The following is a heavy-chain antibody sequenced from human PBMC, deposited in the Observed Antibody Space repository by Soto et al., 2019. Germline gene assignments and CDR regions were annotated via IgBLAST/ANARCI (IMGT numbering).Heavy chain of an antibody. Sequence: QVQLVESGGGVVQPGRSLRLSCVASGFTFRNYAMHWVRQAPGKGLEWVTVISSDGGDKYYADSVKGRFTISRDNSKHTLYLQMNGLRPEDTAVYYCARDHDLCAAEYYFDYWGQGTLVTVSS. CDR1: GFTFRNYA. J-gene: IGHJ4*02. V-gene: IGHV3-30-3*01. CDR3: ARDHDLCAAEYYFDY. CDR2: ISSDGGDK. D-gene: IGHD6-25*01.